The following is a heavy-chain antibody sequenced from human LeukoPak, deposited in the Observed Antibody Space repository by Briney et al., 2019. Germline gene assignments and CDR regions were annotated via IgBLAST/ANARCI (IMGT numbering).Heavy chain of an antibody. CDR2: ISSRINII. CDR1: GFTFSSYS. Sequence: PGGSLRLSCAASGFTFSSYSMNWVRQAPGKGLEWVSYISSRINIIYYAESVKGRFTISRDNAQNSLYLQMNSLRDDDTAVYYCVATRNGCNSCDYWGQGTLVTVSS. V-gene: IGHV3-48*02. D-gene: IGHD5-24*01. CDR3: VATRNGCNSCDY. J-gene: IGHJ4*02.